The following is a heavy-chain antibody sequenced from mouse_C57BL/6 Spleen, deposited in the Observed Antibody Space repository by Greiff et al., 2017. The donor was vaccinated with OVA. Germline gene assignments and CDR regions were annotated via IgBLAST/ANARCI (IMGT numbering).Heavy chain of an antibody. CDR1: GYSITSGYY. V-gene: IGHV3-6*01. Sequence: EVQLQESGPGLVKPSQSLSLTCSVTGYSITSGYYWNWIRQFPGNKLEWMGYISYDGSNNYNPSLKNRISITRDTSKNQFFLKLNSVTTEDTATYYCARDPYYYGSSWDAMDYWGQGTSVTVSS. J-gene: IGHJ4*01. CDR3: ARDPYYYGSSWDAMDY. D-gene: IGHD1-1*01. CDR2: ISYDGSN.